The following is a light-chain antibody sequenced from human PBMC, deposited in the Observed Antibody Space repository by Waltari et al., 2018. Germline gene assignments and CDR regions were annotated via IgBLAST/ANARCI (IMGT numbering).Light chain of an antibody. V-gene: IGKV1-5*03. Sequence: DIQMTQSPSTLSAFVGDRVNITCRASQSIRSYLAWYQQRPGEAPKLLIYQASSLESGVASRFSGGGSGTEFTLTITGLQPDDFATYYCQQYDSFPWTFGQGTKVEIK. CDR3: QQYDSFPWT. CDR2: QAS. J-gene: IGKJ1*01. CDR1: QSIRSY.